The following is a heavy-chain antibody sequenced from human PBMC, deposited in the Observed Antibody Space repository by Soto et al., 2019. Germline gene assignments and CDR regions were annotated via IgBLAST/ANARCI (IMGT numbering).Heavy chain of an antibody. J-gene: IGHJ6*02. CDR1: GFTVSSNY. CDR2: IYSGGST. V-gene: IGHV3-66*01. D-gene: IGHD1-1*01. CDR3: ARIGTTGTVYYYYGMDV. Sequence: PGGSLRLSCAASGFTVSSNYMSWVRQAPGKGLEWVSVIYSGGSTYYADSVKGRFTISRDNSKNTLYLQMNSLRAEDTAVYYCARIGTTGTVYYYYGMDVWGQGTTVTVSS.